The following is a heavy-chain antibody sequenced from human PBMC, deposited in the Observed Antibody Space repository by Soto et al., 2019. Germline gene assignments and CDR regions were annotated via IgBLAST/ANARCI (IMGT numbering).Heavy chain of an antibody. J-gene: IGHJ4*02. D-gene: IGHD3-22*01. V-gene: IGHV3-21*01. CDR1: GFTFSSYS. Sequence: LRLSCAASGFTFSSYSMNWVRQAPGKGLEWVSSISSSSSYIYYADSVKGRFTISRDNAKNSLYLQMNSLRAEDTAVYYCARSTFDSSGYYRDFDYWGQGTLVTVSS. CDR3: ARSTFDSSGYYRDFDY. CDR2: ISSSSSYI.